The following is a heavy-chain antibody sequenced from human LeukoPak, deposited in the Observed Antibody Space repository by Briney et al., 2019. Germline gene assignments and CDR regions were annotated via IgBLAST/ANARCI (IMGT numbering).Heavy chain of an antibody. Sequence: PSETLSLTCAVYGGSFSGYYWGWIRQPPGKGLEWIGSIYYSGSTYYNPSLKSRVTISVDTSKNQFSLKLSSVTAADTAVYYCASTGPHMITFGGVIVAAFDYWGQGTLVTVSS. CDR3: ASTGPHMITFGGVIVAAFDY. J-gene: IGHJ4*02. V-gene: IGHV4-39*01. D-gene: IGHD3-16*02. CDR1: GGSFSGYY. CDR2: IYYSGST.